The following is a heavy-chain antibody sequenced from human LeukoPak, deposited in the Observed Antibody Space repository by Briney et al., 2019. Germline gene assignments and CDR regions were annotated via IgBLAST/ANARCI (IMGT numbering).Heavy chain of an antibody. CDR2: ISYDGSNK. CDR1: GFTFNSYA. J-gene: IGHJ4*02. CDR3: ARDRVPAAMRPFDY. D-gene: IGHD2-2*01. Sequence: GRSLRLSCAASGFTFNSYAMHWVRQAPGKGLEWVAFISYDGSNKYYAGSVKGRFTISKDISNNTLYLQMNSLRAEDTAVYYCARDRVPAAMRPFDYWGQGTLVTVPS. V-gene: IGHV3-30*04.